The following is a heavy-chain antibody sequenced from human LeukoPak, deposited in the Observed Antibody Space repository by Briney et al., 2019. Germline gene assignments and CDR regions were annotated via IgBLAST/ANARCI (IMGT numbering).Heavy chain of an antibody. J-gene: IGHJ4*02. D-gene: IGHD4-23*01. CDR3: ARDGGHDYGGNDY. CDR1: GFTFRNHA. V-gene: IGHV3-20*04. Sequence: GGSLRLSCEASGFTFRNHAMTWVRQAPGKGLEWVSGINWNGGSTGYADSVKGRFTISRDNAKNSLYLQMNSLRAEDTALYYCARDGGHDYGGNDYWGQGTLVTVSS. CDR2: INWNGGST.